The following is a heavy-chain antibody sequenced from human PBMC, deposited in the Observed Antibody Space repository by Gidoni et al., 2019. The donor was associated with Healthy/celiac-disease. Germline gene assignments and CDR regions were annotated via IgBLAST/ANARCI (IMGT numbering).Heavy chain of an antibody. V-gene: IGHV1-24*01. J-gene: IGHJ1*01. D-gene: IGHD3-10*01. CDR2: FDPEDGET. Sequence: HVPLVQTGAEVKKPGASVTVSCQVSGYTPTELSLHWVRQAPGKGLEWMVGFDPEDGETIYAQKFQGRVTMTEDTATDTAYMELSSLRSEDTAVYYCATGRPHHYGSGREREYFQHWGQGTLVTVSS. CDR3: ATGRPHHYGSGREREYFQH. CDR1: GYTPTELS.